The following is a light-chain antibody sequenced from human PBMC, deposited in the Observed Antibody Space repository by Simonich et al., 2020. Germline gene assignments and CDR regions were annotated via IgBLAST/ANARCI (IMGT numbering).Light chain of an antibody. CDR1: QSVSSSN. V-gene: IGKV3D-20*02. CDR2: EAS. Sequence: EIVLTQSPGTLSLSPGERAILSCRASQSVSSSNLAWYQQKPGLAPRLLIYEASSRATGIPDRFSGSGSGTDVTLTISSLEPEDFAVYYCQQRSNWPITFGQGTRLEIK. CDR3: QQRSNWPIT. J-gene: IGKJ5*01.